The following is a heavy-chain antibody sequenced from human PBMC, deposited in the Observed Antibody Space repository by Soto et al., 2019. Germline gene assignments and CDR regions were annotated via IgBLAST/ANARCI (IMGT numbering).Heavy chain of an antibody. J-gene: IGHJ3*02. CDR1: GGPISSSSYY. V-gene: IGHV4-39*01. CDR3: ARMGPRFLGWTRGRAFDI. D-gene: IGHD3-3*01. CDR2: FYSSGST. Sequence: SETLSLTCTVAGGPISSSSYYWGWIRQPPGKGLEWIGSFYSSGSTYYTPSLKRRVTISVDTSKNQYSRKLSSVTAADTAVYYCARMGPRFLGWTRGRAFDIWGQGTMVTIS.